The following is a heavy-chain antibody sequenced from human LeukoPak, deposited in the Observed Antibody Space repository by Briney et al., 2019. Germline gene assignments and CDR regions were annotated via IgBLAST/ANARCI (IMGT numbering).Heavy chain of an antibody. J-gene: IGHJ6*02. Sequence: GGSLRLSCAASRFTFSNYAMGWVRQAPGKGLEWVSVISGSSGSTYYADSVKGRFTISRDNPKTTLYLQMNSLRAEDTAVYYCAKATSGSYYYYGMDVWGQGTTVTVSS. CDR2: ISGSSGST. CDR1: RFTFSNYA. D-gene: IGHD3-10*01. CDR3: AKATSGSYYYYGMDV. V-gene: IGHV3-23*01.